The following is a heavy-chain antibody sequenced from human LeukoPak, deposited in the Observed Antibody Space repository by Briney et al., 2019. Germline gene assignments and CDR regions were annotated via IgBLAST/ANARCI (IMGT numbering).Heavy chain of an antibody. CDR1: GGSISSSY. CDR2: IYYSGSA. V-gene: IGHV4-59*12. J-gene: IGHJ4*02. Sequence: KPSETLSLTCTVSGGSISSSYWSWIRQPPGKGLECIGYIYYSGSANYNPSLKSRVTISVDTSKNQFSLKLSSVTAADTAVYYCASSYLYSSGWYLAYWGQGTLVTVSS. CDR3: ASSYLYSSGWYLAY. D-gene: IGHD6-19*01.